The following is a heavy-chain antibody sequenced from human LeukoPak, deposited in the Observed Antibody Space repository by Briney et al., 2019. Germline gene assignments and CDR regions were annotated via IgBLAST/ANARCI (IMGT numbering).Heavy chain of an antibody. CDR2: ISYDGSNK. J-gene: IGHJ4*02. D-gene: IGHD4-17*01. Sequence: GGSLRLSCAASGFTFSSYAMHWVRQAPGKGLEWVAVISYDGSNKYYADSVKGRFTISRDNSKNTLYLQMNSLRAEDTAVYYCARANVPDTVTTCFDYWGQGPLVTVSS. CDR1: GFTFSSYA. CDR3: ARANVPDTVTTCFDY. V-gene: IGHV3-30-3*01.